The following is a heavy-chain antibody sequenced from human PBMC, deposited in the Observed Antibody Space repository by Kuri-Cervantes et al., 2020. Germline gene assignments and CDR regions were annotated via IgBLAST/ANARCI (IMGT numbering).Heavy chain of an antibody. D-gene: IGHD5-24*01. CDR2: IYYSGST. Sequence: SETLSLTCTVSGGSISSYYWSWIRQPPGKGLEWIGYIYYSGSTNYNPSLKSRVTISVGTSKNQFSLKLSSVTAADTAVYYCARAQYNWFDPWGQGTLVTVSS. CDR3: ARAQYNWFDP. CDR1: GGSISSYY. V-gene: IGHV4-59*12. J-gene: IGHJ5*02.